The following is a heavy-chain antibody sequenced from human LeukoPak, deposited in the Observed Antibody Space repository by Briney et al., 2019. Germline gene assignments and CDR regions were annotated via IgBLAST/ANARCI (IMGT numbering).Heavy chain of an antibody. J-gene: IGHJ3*02. CDR3: RAREAEARGAFDI. V-gene: IGHV3-7*03. D-gene: IGHD6-25*01. CDR2: IKQDGSEK. CDR1: GFTFSSYW. Sequence: PGGSLRLSCAASGFTFSSYWMSWVRQAPGKGLEWVANIKQDGSEKYYVDSVKGRFTISRDNAKNSLYLQMNSLRAEDTAVYYCRAREAEARGAFDIWGQGTMVTVSS.